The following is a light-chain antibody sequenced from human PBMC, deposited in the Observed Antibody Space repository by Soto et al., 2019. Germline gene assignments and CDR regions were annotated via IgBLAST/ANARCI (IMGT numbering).Light chain of an antibody. CDR3: LQYHNLWA. CDR2: RAS. V-gene: IGKV3-15*01. Sequence: IVMTQSPATLSLSPGERATFSCRASQNIYSNIAWYQQRPGQAPRLLIYRASTRATGVPARLSGSGSGTEFTLTISSMQSEDFAVYSCLQYHNLWAFGQGTKVDIK. CDR1: QNIYSN. J-gene: IGKJ1*01.